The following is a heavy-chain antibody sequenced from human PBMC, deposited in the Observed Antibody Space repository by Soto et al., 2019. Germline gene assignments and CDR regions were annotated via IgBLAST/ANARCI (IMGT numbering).Heavy chain of an antibody. CDR2: IYYSGST. D-gene: IGHD3-3*01. CDR3: ASGTTLPNYDFWSGYNYYYYGMDV. Sequence: SETLSLTCTVSGGSISSSSYYWCWIRQPPGKGLEWIGSIYYSGSTYYNPSLKSRVTISVDTSKNQFSLKLSSVTAADTAVYYYASGTTLPNYDFWSGYNYYYYGMDVWGQGTTVTVS. CDR1: GGSISSSSYY. J-gene: IGHJ6*02. V-gene: IGHV4-39*01.